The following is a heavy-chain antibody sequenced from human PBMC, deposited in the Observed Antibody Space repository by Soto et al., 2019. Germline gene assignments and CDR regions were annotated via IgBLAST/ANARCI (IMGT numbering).Heavy chain of an antibody. V-gene: IGHV4-39*07. CDR3: ASTPRPHEDYDSSGYSSGFDY. J-gene: IGHJ4*02. D-gene: IGHD3-22*01. Sequence: SETLSLTCTVSGGSISSSSYYWGWIRQPPGKGLEWIGSIYYSGSTYYNPSLKSRVTISVDTSKNQFSLRLSSVTAADTAVYYCASTPRPHEDYDSSGYSSGFDYWGKGTLVTVAS. CDR2: IYYSGST. CDR1: GGSISSSSYY.